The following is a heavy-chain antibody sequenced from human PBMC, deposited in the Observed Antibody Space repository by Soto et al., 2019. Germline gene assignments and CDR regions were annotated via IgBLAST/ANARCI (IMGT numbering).Heavy chain of an antibody. D-gene: IGHD1-1*01. Sequence: QVQLVQSGAEVKQPGASVKVSCKASGYTFTGYYMHWVRQAPGQGLEWMGWINPNSGGTNYAQKFQGRVTMTRDTSISTADRERSRLRSDDTAVYYWARLSEGNRDPDDWGQGTLVTVSS. CDR1: GYTFTGYY. CDR3: ARLSEGNRDPDD. V-gene: IGHV1-2*02. CDR2: INPNSGGT. J-gene: IGHJ4*02.